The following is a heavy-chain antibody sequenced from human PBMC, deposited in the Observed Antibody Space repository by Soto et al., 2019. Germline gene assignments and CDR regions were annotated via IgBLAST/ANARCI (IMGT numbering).Heavy chain of an antibody. CDR2: INPNSGGT. V-gene: IGHV1-2*02. Sequence: SLKRACKASGYTFTAYYMHWVRQAPGQGLEWMGWINPNSGGTYHAQNFQGRVTMTRDTSTTTAYMELASLRSDDTAVYYCARGGGRGYNELDPWGHGTLVTVSS. CDR3: ARGGGRGYNELDP. J-gene: IGHJ5*02. CDR1: GYTFTAYY. D-gene: IGHD5-12*01.